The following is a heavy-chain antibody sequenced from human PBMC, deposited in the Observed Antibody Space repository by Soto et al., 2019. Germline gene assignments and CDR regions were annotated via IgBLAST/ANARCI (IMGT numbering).Heavy chain of an antibody. V-gene: IGHV1-2*02. Sequence: EASVKVSCKASGYTFTGYYMHWVRQAPGQGLEWMGWINPNSGGTKYAQKFQGRVTMTRDTSISTAYMELSRLRPDDTAVYYCARDGFLYRSGCLDCWGQGTLVTVSS. D-gene: IGHD6-19*01. J-gene: IGHJ4*02. CDR3: ARDGFLYRSGCLDC. CDR2: INPNSGGT. CDR1: GYTFTGYY.